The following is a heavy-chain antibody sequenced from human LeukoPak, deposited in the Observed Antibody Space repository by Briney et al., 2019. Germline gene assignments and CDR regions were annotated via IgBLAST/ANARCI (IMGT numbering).Heavy chain of an antibody. CDR3: ARGEWELQFDY. CDR2: ISYDGSNK. V-gene: IGHV3-30-3*01. CDR1: GFTFSSYA. J-gene: IGHJ4*02. Sequence: PGGSLRLSCAASGFTFSSYAMHWVRQAPGKGLEWVAVISYDGSNKYYADSVKGRFTISRDNSKNTLYLQMNSLRAEDTAVYYCARGEWELQFDYWGQGTLVTVSS. D-gene: IGHD1-26*01.